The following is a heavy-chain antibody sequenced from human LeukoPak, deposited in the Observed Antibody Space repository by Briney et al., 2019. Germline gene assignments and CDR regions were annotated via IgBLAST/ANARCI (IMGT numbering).Heavy chain of an antibody. Sequence: SGGTLRLSCAASGFTFDSYGMNWVRQAPGKGLEWVSGISGSGVYTYYADSVKGRFTISRDNSKNTLYLLMNSLRVDDTAVYYCAKAVDLATISVDIWGQGTMVTVSS. CDR3: AKAVDLATISVDI. J-gene: IGHJ3*02. CDR2: ISGSGVYT. D-gene: IGHD5-24*01. CDR1: GFTFDSYG. V-gene: IGHV3-23*01.